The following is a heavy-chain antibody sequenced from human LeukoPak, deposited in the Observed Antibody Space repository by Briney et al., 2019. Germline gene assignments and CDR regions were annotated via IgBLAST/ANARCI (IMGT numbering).Heavy chain of an antibody. CDR3: ARVSGYCSAGSCYSSTFDS. V-gene: IGHV4-39*01. Sequence: PSETLSLTCTVSGDSFVRSIFYWGWIRQPPGKGLEWIGSIHYSGSPYYNPSLKSRVGISVDTSKNQFSLEVTSVTATDTSMYYCARVSGYCSAGSCYSSTFDSWGQGTLVTVSS. J-gene: IGHJ4*02. D-gene: IGHD2-15*01. CDR2: IHYSGSP. CDR1: GDSFVRSIFY.